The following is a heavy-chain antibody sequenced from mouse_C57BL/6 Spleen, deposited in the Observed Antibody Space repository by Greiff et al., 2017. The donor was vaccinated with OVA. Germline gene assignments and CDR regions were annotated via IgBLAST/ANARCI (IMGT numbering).Heavy chain of an antibody. Sequence: EVHLVESGGGLVKPGGSLKLSCAASGFTFSSYTMSWVRQTPEKRLEWVATISGGGGNTYYPDSVKGRFTISRDNAKNTLYLQMSSLRSEDTALYYCARRFYYGSSYYAMDYWGQGTSVTVSS. CDR3: ARRFYYGSSYYAMDY. V-gene: IGHV5-9*01. CDR1: GFTFSSYT. CDR2: ISGGGGNT. D-gene: IGHD1-1*01. J-gene: IGHJ4*01.